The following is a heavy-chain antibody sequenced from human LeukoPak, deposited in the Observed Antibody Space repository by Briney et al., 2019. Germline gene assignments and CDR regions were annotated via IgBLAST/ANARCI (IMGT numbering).Heavy chain of an antibody. V-gene: IGHV3-30-3*01. Sequence: GRSLRLSCAASGFTFSSYAMHWVRQAPGKGLEWVAVISYDGSNKYYADSVKGRFTISRDNSKITLYLQMNSLRAEDTAVYYCAKETRNRGVDPWGQGTLVTVSS. J-gene: IGHJ5*02. CDR3: AKETRNRGVDP. CDR1: GFTFSSYA. CDR2: ISYDGSNK. D-gene: IGHD1-14*01.